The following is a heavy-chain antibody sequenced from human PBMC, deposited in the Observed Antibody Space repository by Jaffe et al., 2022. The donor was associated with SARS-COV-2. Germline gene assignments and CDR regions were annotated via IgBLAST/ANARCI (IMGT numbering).Heavy chain of an antibody. V-gene: IGHV4-59*01. D-gene: IGHD6-19*01. CDR3: ARDSSPHRSSGWDY. J-gene: IGHJ4*02. CDR2: IYYSGST. CDR1: GGSISSYY. Sequence: QVQLQESGPGLVKPSETLSLTCTVSGGSISSYYWSWIRQPPGKGLEWIGYIYYSGSTNYNPSLKSRVTISVDTSKNQFSLKLSSVTAADTAVYYCARDSSPHRSSGWDYRGQGTLVTVSS.